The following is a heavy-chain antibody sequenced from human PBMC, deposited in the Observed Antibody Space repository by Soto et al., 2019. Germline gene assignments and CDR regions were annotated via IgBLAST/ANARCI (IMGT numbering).Heavy chain of an antibody. V-gene: IGHV1-46*01. Sequence: ASVKVSCKASGYTFTSYYMHWVRQAPGQGLEWMGIINPSGGSTSYAQKFQGRVTMTRDTSTSTVYTELSSLRSEDTAVYYCARGSQGQGYCSSTSCYILFSHYYYYGLDVWGQGTTVTLSS. CDR3: ARGSQGQGYCSSTSCYILFSHYYYYGLDV. D-gene: IGHD2-2*01. CDR1: GYTFTSYY. CDR2: INPSGGST. J-gene: IGHJ6*02.